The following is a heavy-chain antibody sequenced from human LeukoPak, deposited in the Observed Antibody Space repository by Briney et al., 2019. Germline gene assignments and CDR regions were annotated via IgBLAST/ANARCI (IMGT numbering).Heavy chain of an antibody. J-gene: IGHJ4*02. CDR2: ISAYNGNT. CDR3: ARDKMDTMVRGVIDY. Sequence: ASVKVSCKASGYTFTSYGISWVRQAPGQGLEWMGWISAYNGNTNYAQKLQGRVTMTTDTTTSTAYMELRSLRSDDTAVYYCARDKMDTMVRGVIDYWGQGTLVTVSS. D-gene: IGHD3-10*01. V-gene: IGHV1-18*01. CDR1: GYTFTSYG.